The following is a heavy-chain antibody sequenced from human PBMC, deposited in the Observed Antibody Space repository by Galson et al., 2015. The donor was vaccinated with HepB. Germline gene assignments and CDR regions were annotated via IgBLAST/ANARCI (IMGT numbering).Heavy chain of an antibody. CDR1: GYTFTGYY. CDR2: INPNSGGT. J-gene: IGHJ6*02. D-gene: IGHD3-22*01. Sequence: SVKVSCKASGYTFTGYYMHWVRQAPGQGLEWMGWINPNSGGTNYAQKFQGWVTMTRDTSISTAYMELSRLRSDDTAVYYCARDPYYDSSGYYGMDVWGQGTTVTVPS. CDR3: ARDPYYDSSGYYGMDV. V-gene: IGHV1-2*04.